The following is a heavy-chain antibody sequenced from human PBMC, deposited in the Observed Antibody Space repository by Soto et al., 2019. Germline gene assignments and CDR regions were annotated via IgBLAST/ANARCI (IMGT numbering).Heavy chain of an antibody. CDR3: ARVGITIFGVTENYFDY. J-gene: IGHJ4*02. CDR2: INSDGSST. V-gene: IGHV3-74*01. CDR1: GFTCSSYW. D-gene: IGHD3-3*01. Sequence: PWWSLRLSCAASGFTCSSYWMHWFRQAPGKGLVWVSRINSDGSSTSYADSVKGRFTISRDNAKNTLYLQMNSLRAEDTAVYYCARVGITIFGVTENYFDYWGQGTLVTVSS.